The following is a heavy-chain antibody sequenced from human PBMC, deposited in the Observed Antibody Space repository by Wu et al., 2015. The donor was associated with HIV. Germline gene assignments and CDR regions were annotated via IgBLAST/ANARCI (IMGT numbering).Heavy chain of an antibody. D-gene: IGHD3-16*01. CDR2: VNPNSGNT. J-gene: IGHJ5*02. CDR3: AVLYNIPPVTTILDT. Sequence: QVQLVQSGGEVKKPGASVKVSCKASGYIFSTYGINWVRQAPGQGLEWLGWVNPNSGNTDYAEKFQGRLTMTRATSINTAYMELSGLRSEDTAVYYCAVLYNIPPVTTILDTWGQGTQVTVSS. CDR1: GYIFSTYG. V-gene: IGHV1-8*01.